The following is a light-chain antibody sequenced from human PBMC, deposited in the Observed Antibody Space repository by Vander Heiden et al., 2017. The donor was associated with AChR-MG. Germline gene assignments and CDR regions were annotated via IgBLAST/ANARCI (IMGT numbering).Light chain of an antibody. CDR1: SSNIGAGYD. V-gene: IGLV1-40*01. Sequence: QSVLTQPPSVSGAPGQRVTIPCTGSSSNIGAGYDVHWYQQLPGTAPKRLIYGNSNRPSGVPDRFSGSKSGTSASLAITGLQAEDEADYYCQSYDSSLSALEFGGGTKLTVL. CDR3: QSYDSSLSALE. J-gene: IGLJ2*01. CDR2: GNS.